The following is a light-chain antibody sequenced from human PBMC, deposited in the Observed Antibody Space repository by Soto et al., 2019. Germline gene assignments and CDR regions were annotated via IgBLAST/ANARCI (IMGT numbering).Light chain of an antibody. Sequence: DIQMTQSPATLSASLGDRVTITCRASQSISSWLAWYQQKPGKAPKLLIYNASSWESGVPSRFSGSGSGTEFTLTISSLQSDDFATYYCQQHNSLSITFGQGTRLEIK. J-gene: IGKJ5*01. CDR2: NAS. CDR3: QQHNSLSIT. CDR1: QSISSW. V-gene: IGKV1-5*01.